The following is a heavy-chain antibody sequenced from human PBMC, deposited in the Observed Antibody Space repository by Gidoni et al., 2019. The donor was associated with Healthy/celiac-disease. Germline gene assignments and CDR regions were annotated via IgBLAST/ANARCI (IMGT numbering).Heavy chain of an antibody. CDR3: TTDLSGYYDFQH. V-gene: IGHV3-15*01. CDR1: GFPFSNAW. CDR2: IKSKTDGGTT. Sequence: EVQLVESGGGLVKPGGSLRLSCAASGFPFSNAWMSWVRQAPGKGLEWVGRIKSKTDGGTTDYAAPVKGRFTISRDDSKNTLYLQMNSLKTEDTAVYYCTTDLSGYYDFQHWGQGTLVTVSS. J-gene: IGHJ1*01. D-gene: IGHD3-22*01.